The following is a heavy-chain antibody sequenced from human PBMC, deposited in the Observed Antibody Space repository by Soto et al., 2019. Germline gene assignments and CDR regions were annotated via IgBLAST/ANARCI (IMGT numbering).Heavy chain of an antibody. Sequence: GASVKVSCKASGGTFSRYAISWVRQAPGQGLEWMGGIIPIFGTANYAQKFQGRVTITADESTSTAYMELSSLRSEDTAVYYCARGSSGYYYEEGYYYGMDVWGQGTTVTVSS. J-gene: IGHJ6*02. D-gene: IGHD3-22*01. CDR3: ARGSSGYYYEEGYYYGMDV. V-gene: IGHV1-69*13. CDR2: IIPIFGTA. CDR1: GGTFSRYA.